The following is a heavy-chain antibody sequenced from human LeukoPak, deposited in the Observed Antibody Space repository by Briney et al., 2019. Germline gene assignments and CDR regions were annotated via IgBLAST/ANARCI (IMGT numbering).Heavy chain of an antibody. V-gene: IGHV3-23*01. J-gene: IGHJ4*02. CDR2: ISGGGGST. D-gene: IGHD3-3*01. CDR1: GFTFSSYA. Sequence: GGSLRLSCTASGFTFSSYAMSWVRQAPGKGLEWVSAISGGGGSTYYADSVKGRFSISRDNSKNTLYLQMNSLRAEDTAVYYCAKGSGSYGQDLYSWGQGTLVTVAS. CDR3: AKGSGSYGQDLYS.